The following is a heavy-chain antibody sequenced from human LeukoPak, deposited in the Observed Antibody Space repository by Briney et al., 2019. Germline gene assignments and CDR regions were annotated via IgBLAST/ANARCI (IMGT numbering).Heavy chain of an antibody. J-gene: IGHJ4*02. CDR1: GGSISSSSYY. D-gene: IGHD3-22*01. CDR2: INHSGST. Sequence: SETLSLTCTVSGGSISSSSYYWSWIRQPPGKGLEWIGEINHSGSTNYNPSLKSRVTISVDTSKNQFSLKLSSVTAADTAVYYCARGGSSGYYYAIDYWGQGTLVTVSS. V-gene: IGHV4-39*07. CDR3: ARGGSSGYYYAIDY.